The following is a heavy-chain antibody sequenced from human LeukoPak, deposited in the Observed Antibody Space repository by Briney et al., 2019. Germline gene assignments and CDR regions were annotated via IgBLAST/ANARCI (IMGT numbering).Heavy chain of an antibody. CDR3: AIPADSGYSYGGYFDY. Sequence: GASVKVSCKASGGTFSSYAISWVRQAPGQGLEWMGRIIPILGIANYAQKFQGRVTITADKSTSTAYMELSSLRSEDTAVYYRAIPADSGYSYGGYFDYWGQGTLVTVSS. D-gene: IGHD5-18*01. V-gene: IGHV1-69*04. CDR2: IIPILGIA. CDR1: GGTFSSYA. J-gene: IGHJ4*02.